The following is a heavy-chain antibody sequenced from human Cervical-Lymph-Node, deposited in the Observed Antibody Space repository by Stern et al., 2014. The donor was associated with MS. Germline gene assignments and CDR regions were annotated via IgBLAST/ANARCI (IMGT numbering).Heavy chain of an antibody. CDR3: ARQRYFDY. V-gene: IGHV5-51*01. Sequence: VQLVESGPEVKRPGESLKISCQASGYTFTSYWIGWVRQMPGKGLEWIAIIFPGGSDIRYSPSFQGQVNISADKSSSTAYLQWNNLKASDTAIYYCARQRYFDYWGQGTLVTVYS. CDR2: IFPGGSDI. CDR1: GYTFTSYW. J-gene: IGHJ4*02.